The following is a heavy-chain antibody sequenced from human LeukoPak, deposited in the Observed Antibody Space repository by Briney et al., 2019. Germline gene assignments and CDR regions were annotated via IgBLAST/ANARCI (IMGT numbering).Heavy chain of an antibody. CDR3: ARDPGKAGRAAAGRGLDY. Sequence: ASVKVSCKASGYTFTSYGISWVRQAPGQGLEWMGWISAYNGNTNYAQELQGRVTMTTDTSTSTAYMELRSLRSDDTAVYYCARDPGKAGRAAAGRGLDYWGQGTLVTVSS. V-gene: IGHV1-18*01. CDR2: ISAYNGNT. D-gene: IGHD6-13*01. CDR1: GYTFTSYG. J-gene: IGHJ4*02.